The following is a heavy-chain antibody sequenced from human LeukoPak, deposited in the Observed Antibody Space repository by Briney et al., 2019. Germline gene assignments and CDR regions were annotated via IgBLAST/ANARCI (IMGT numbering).Heavy chain of an antibody. J-gene: IGHJ4*02. CDR2: ISISSSHI. CDR1: GFTFSSYT. Sequence: PGGSLRLSCAASGFTFSSYTMNWVRQAPGKGLEWFSSISISSSHIYYADSVKGRFAISRDNAKNSLYLQMNSLRAEDTAVYYCARDQGNYYGSGSHYNFDYWGQGTLVTVSS. V-gene: IGHV3-21*01. CDR3: ARDQGNYYGSGSHYNFDY. D-gene: IGHD3-10*01.